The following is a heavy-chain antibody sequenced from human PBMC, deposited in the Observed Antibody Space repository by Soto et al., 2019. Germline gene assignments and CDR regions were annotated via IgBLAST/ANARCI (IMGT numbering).Heavy chain of an antibody. V-gene: IGHV4-34*01. CDR1: GGSFSGYY. J-gene: IGHJ6*02. CDR3: AAGKKEKAYYYYGRDV. Sequence: SETLSLTCAVYGGSFSGYYWSWIRQPPGKGLEWIGEINHSGSTNYNPSLKSRVTISVDTSKNQFSLKLSSVTAADTAVYYCAAGKKEKAYYYYGRDVWGEGTTVTVS. CDR2: INHSGST.